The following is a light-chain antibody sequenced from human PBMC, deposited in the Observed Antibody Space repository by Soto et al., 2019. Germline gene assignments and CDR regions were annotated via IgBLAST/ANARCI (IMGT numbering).Light chain of an antibody. CDR1: SSNIGNNF. J-gene: IGLJ1*01. Sequence: QSVLTQPPSVSAAPGQKVTISCSGSSSNIGNNFVTWYQQLPGTAPKLLIYDHNKRPSGIPDRFSGSQSGTSATLGITGLQTGDEAVYYCGSWDSSLTYVFGTVTHLTVL. V-gene: IGLV1-51*01. CDR2: DHN. CDR3: GSWDSSLTYV.